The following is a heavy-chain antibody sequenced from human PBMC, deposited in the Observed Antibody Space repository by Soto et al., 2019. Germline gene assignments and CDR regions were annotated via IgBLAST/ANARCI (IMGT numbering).Heavy chain of an antibody. CDR2: INASNGNT. Sequence: QVQLVQSGAEVKKPGAPVKDSCKASGYTFTSCAMHWVRQAPGQSLEWVVWINASNGNTKYSQNFQGRDTITRITSVSTVYMELSSLRSEDTAVYYCSLDPFVSAAGSKYYYGMDVWSQTTTETV. J-gene: IGHJ6*02. D-gene: IGHD6-13*01. V-gene: IGHV1-3*01. CDR3: SLDPFVSAAGSKYYYGMDV. CDR1: GYTFTSCA.